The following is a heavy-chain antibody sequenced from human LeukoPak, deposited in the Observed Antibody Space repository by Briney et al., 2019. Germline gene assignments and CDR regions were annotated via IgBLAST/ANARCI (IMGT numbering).Heavy chain of an antibody. CDR1: GGSISSSSYY. D-gene: IGHD3-9*01. J-gene: IGHJ2*01. CDR2: IYYSGST. V-gene: IGHV4-39*07. CDR3: ARVDFDLEWYFDL. Sequence: SETLSLTCTVSGGSISSSSYYWGWIRQPPGKGLEWIGSIYYSGSTYYNPSLKSRVTISVDTSKNQFSLKLSSVTAADTAVYYCARVDFDLEWYFDLWGRGTLVTVSS.